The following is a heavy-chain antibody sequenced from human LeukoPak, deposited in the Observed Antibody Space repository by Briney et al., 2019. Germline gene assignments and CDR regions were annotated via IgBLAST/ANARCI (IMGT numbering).Heavy chain of an antibody. V-gene: IGHV3-21*01. CDR2: ISSSSSYI. D-gene: IGHD6-19*01. J-gene: IGHJ4*02. CDR1: GFTFSSYS. CDR3: ARDKYSSGQADY. Sequence: GGSLRLSCAASGFTFSSYSMNWVRQAPGKGLEWVSSISSSSSYIYYADSVKGRFTISRDNAKNSLCLQMNSLRAEDTAVYYCARDKYSSGQADYWGQGTLVTVSS.